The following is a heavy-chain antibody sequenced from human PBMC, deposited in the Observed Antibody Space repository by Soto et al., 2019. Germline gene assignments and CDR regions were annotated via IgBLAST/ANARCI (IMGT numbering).Heavy chain of an antibody. CDR1: GGSFSGYY. CDR2: INHSGST. V-gene: IGHV4-34*01. J-gene: IGHJ6*03. D-gene: IGHD3-16*01. Sequence: SETLSLTCAAYGGSFSGYYWSWIRQPPGKGLEWIGEINHSGSTNCNPSLNSRVTISVDTSKNQFSLKLSSVTAADTAVYYCARGRGLFGNNMFGGCMAVWGKGNTVTV. CDR3: ARGRGLFGNNMFGGCMAV.